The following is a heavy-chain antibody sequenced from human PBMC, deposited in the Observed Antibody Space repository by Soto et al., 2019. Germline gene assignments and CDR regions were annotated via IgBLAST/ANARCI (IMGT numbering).Heavy chain of an antibody. CDR1: GFTFSSYA. D-gene: IGHD3-3*02. J-gene: IGHJ5*02. Sequence: GGSLRLSCAASGFTFSSYAMHWVRQAPGKGLEWVAVISYDGSNKYYADSVKGRFTISRDNSKNTLYLQMNSLRAEDTAVYYCARDEHFWNWFDPWGQGTLVTVSS. CDR2: ISYDGSNK. CDR3: ARDEHFWNWFDP. V-gene: IGHV3-30-3*01.